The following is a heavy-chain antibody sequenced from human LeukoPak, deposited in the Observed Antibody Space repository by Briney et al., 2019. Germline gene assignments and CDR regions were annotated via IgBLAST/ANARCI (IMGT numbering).Heavy chain of an antibody. V-gene: IGHV1-46*01. CDR3: ARAKLHSGYLAGGSFDP. D-gene: IGHD5-12*01. J-gene: IGHJ5*02. Sequence: ASVKVSCKASGYTFTSYYMHWVRQAPGQGLEWMGIINPSGGSTSYAQKFQGRVTMTRDMSTSTVYMELSSLRSEDTAVYYCARAKLHSGYLAGGSFDPWGQGTLVTVSS. CDR2: INPSGGST. CDR1: GYTFTSYY.